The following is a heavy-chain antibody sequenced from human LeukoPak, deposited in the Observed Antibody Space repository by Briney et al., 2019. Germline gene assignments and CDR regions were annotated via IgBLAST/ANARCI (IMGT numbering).Heavy chain of an antibody. Sequence: PSETLSLTCTVSGASINTDFYYWSWIRQPAGKGLEWIGRIHTSGSTNYNPSLKSRVSISLDTSKNQFSLNLSSVTAADTAIYYCARVSSTTSYDYWGQGTLVTVSS. CDR1: GASINTDFYY. D-gene: IGHD1-14*01. V-gene: IGHV4-61*02. J-gene: IGHJ4*02. CDR2: IHTSGST. CDR3: ARVSSTTSYDY.